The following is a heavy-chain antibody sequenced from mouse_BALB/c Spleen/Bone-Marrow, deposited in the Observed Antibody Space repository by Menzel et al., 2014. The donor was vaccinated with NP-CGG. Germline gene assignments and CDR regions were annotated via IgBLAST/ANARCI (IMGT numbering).Heavy chain of an antibody. CDR3: ATYDYDGRFDY. CDR2: IWAGGST. CDR1: GFSLTNYG. J-gene: IGHJ2*01. D-gene: IGHD2-4*01. V-gene: IGHV2-9*02. Sequence: VQLQQSGPGLVAPSQNLSITCTVSGFSLTNYGVHWIRQPPGKGLEWLGIIWAGGSTNYNSALMSRLSISKDNSKSQVFFKMNSPQTDDTAIYYCATYDYDGRFDYWGQGTTLTVSS.